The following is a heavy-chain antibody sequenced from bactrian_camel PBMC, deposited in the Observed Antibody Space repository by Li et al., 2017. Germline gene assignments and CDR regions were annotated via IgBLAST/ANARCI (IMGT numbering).Heavy chain of an antibody. CDR3: AAHRHYCGYNY. V-gene: IGHV3S1*01. CDR2: KTTSSGST. J-gene: IGHJ4*01. CDR1: RYPTSSYC. D-gene: IGHD3*01. Sequence: HVQLVESGGGSVQAGGSLRLSCTASRYPTSSYCLGWFRQAPGKEREGVAQKTTSSGSTSYADSVKGRFTISQDNAKNTLYLQMNNLQSEDTALYYCAAHRHYCGYNYWGQGTQVTVS.